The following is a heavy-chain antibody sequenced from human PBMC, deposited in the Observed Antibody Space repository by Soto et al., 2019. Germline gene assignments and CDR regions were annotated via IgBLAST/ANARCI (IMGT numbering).Heavy chain of an antibody. V-gene: IGHV3-74*01. CDR2: INSDGSST. Sequence: EVQLVESGGGLVQPGGSLILSCAASGFTFSSYWMHWVRQAPGKGLVWVSRINSDGSSTSYADSVKGRFTISRDNAKNTLYLQMNSLRAEDTAVYYCAGSGYDRAIDYWGQGTLVTVSS. CDR3: AGSGYDRAIDY. D-gene: IGHD5-12*01. J-gene: IGHJ4*02. CDR1: GFTFSSYW.